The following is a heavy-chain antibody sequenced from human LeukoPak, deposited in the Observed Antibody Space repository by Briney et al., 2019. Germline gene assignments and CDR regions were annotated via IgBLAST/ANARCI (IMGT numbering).Heavy chain of an antibody. CDR3: ARDYCSSTSCYLAGVDY. D-gene: IGHD2-2*01. CDR2: INSDGSST. Sequence: QSGGSLRLSCAASGFTFSNYWMHWVRQAPGKGLVWVSRINSDGSSTSYADSVKGRFTISRDNAKNTLCLQMNSLRAEDTAIYYCARDYCSSTSCYLAGVDYWGQGTLVTVSS. V-gene: IGHV3-74*01. J-gene: IGHJ4*02. CDR1: GFTFSNYW.